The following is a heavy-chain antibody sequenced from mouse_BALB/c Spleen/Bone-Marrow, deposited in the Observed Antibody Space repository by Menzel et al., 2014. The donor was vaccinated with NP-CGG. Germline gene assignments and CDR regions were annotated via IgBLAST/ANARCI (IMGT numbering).Heavy chain of an antibody. Sequence: EVKLLESGGGLVQPGGSLNLACVASGFDFGRYWMSWARQAPGKGLEWIGEINPGSSTINYSPSLKDKFIISRDNAKNTLYLQMSKVRSEDTALYYCARLGYYGYHDNWGQGTTPTVSS. J-gene: IGHJ2*01. CDR3: ARLGYYGYHDN. V-gene: IGHV4-2*02. CDR2: INPGSSTI. D-gene: IGHD1-2*01. CDR1: GFDFGRYW.